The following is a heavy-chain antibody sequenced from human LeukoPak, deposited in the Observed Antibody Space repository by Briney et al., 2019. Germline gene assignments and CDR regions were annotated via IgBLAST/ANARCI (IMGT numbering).Heavy chain of an antibody. J-gene: IGHJ3*02. CDR2: IYTSGST. CDR3: ARDTIFGVVQAFDI. Sequence: PSQTLSLTCTVSGGSISSGSYYWSCIRQPAGKGLECIGRIYTSGSTNYNPSLKSRVTISVDTSKNQFSLKLSSVTAADTAVYYCARDTIFGVVQAFDIWGQGTMVTVSS. D-gene: IGHD3-3*01. CDR1: GGSISSGSYY. V-gene: IGHV4-61*02.